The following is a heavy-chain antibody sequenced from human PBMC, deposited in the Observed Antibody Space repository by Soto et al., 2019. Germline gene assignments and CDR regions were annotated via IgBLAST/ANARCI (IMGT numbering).Heavy chain of an antibody. CDR1: GFTFSSYS. D-gene: IGHD3-10*01. CDR2: ISSGGEYT. V-gene: IGHV3-21*06. CDR3: ERDFKESQYYYYCMDV. J-gene: IGHJ6*03. Sequence: EVQLVESGGGLVKPGGSLRLSCVVSGFTFSSYSMNWVRQAPGKGLEWVSSISSGGEYTYYADSVKGRFTISRDNAKNSVYMQMNSRTAEDTALYYCERDFKESQYYYYCMDVWGKGTTVTVSS.